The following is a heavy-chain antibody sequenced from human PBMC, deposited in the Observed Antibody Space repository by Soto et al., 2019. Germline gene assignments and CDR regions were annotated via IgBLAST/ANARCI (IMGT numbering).Heavy chain of an antibody. J-gene: IGHJ6*02. Sequence: GWSLRLSCASSVFTFSSYGMHWVRQAPGKGLEWVAVISYDGSNKYYADSVKGRFTISRDNSKNTLYLQMNSLRAEDTAVYYCAKAITEFELRYFDWSSYGMDVWGQGTTVTVSS. V-gene: IGHV3-30*18. D-gene: IGHD3-9*01. CDR3: AKAITEFELRYFDWSSYGMDV. CDR2: ISYDGSNK. CDR1: VFTFSSYG.